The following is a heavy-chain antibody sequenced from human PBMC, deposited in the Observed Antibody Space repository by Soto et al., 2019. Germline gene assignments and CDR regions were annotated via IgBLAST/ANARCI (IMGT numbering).Heavy chain of an antibody. CDR1: GFTFSSYA. Sequence: QPGESLRLSCTASGFTFSSYAMSWVRQAPGKGLEWVSAISGSGGSTYYADSVKGRFTISRDNSKNTLYLQMNSLRAEDTAVYYCAKARYGVDYYYMDVWGKGTTVTVSS. J-gene: IGHJ6*03. CDR2: ISGSGGST. CDR3: AKARYGVDYYYMDV. V-gene: IGHV3-23*01. D-gene: IGHD4-17*01.